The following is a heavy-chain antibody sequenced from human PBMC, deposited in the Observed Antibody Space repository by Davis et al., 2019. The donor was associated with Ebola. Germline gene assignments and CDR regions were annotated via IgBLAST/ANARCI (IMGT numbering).Heavy chain of an antibody. CDR2: IYYSGST. CDR3: ARWGYCSSTSCPYNWFDP. J-gene: IGHJ5*02. D-gene: IGHD2-2*01. Sequence: PSETLSLTCTVSGGSISSYYWSWIRQPPGKGLEWIGYIYYSGSTNYNPSLKSRVTISVDTSKNQFSLKLSSVTAADTAVYYCARWGYCSSTSCPYNWFDPWGQGTLVTVSS. V-gene: IGHV4-59*12. CDR1: GGSISSYY.